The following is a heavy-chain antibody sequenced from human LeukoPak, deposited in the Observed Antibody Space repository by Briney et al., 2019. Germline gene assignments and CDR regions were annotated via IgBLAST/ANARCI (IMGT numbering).Heavy chain of an antibody. J-gene: IGHJ6*02. V-gene: IGHV1-18*01. CDR3: AREILYDSSGYYHYGMDV. CDR2: ISAYNGNT. D-gene: IGHD3-22*01. CDR1: GYTFTSYG. Sequence: ASVKVSCKASGYTFTSYGISWVRQAPGQGLEWMGWISAYNGNTNYAQKLQGRVTMTTDTSTSTAYMGLRSLRSDDTAVYYCAREILYDSSGYYHYGMDVWGQGTTVTVSS.